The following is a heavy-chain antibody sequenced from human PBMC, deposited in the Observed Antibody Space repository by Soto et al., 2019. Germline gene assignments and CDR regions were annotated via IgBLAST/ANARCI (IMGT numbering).Heavy chain of an antibody. CDR2: IKPDGSAK. D-gene: IGHD2-15*01. J-gene: IGHJ5*02. V-gene: IGHV3-7*01. Sequence: GGSLRLSCVGSGITLSNYWMNWVRQTPGKGLEWVANIKPDGSAKAYVDSVKGRFTVSRDNAKNSLYLQMNSLRAEDTAVYFCAAWDISNPWGQGTLVTVSS. CDR3: AAWDISNP. CDR1: GITLSNYW.